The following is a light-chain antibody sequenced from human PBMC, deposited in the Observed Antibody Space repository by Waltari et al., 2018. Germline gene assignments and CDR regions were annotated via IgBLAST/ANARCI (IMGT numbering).Light chain of an antibody. J-gene: IGKJ4*01. Sequence: EIVLTQSPSTLSLSPGESATLSCSASQTVSSNFFAWYQQKPGQAPRLLIYGASNRAAGIPDRFSGSGSGTDFTLTISRLEPEDFAVYYCQQYDSSPRTFGGGTKVQIK. CDR2: GAS. CDR3: QQYDSSPRT. CDR1: QTVSSNF. V-gene: IGKV3-20*01.